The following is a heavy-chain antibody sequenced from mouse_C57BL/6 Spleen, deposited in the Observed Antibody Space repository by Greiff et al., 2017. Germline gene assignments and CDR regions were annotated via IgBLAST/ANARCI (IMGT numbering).Heavy chain of an antibody. J-gene: IGHJ2*01. CDR3: ARLGNLFYYFDY. Sequence: QVQLQQSGPELVKPGASVKISCKASGYAFSSSWMNWVKQRPGKGLEWIGRIYPGDGDTNYNGKFKGKATLTADKSSSTAYMQLSSLTSEDSVVYVWARLGNLFYYFDYWGQGTTLTVSS. CDR2: IYPGDGDT. CDR1: GYAFSSSW. V-gene: IGHV1-82*01.